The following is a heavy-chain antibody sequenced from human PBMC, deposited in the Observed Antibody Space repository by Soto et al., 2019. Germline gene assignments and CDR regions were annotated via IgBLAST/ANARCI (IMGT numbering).Heavy chain of an antibody. V-gene: IGHV3-23*01. CDR3: AKGRYDSSGYYA. J-gene: IGHJ5*02. D-gene: IGHD3-22*01. Sequence: WGSLRLSCAASGFTFSSYAMSWVRQAPGKGLEWVSAISGSGGSTYYADSVKGRFTISRDNSKNTLYLQMNSLRAEDTAVYYCAKGRYDSSGYYAWGQGTLVTVSS. CDR1: GFTFSSYA. CDR2: ISGSGGST.